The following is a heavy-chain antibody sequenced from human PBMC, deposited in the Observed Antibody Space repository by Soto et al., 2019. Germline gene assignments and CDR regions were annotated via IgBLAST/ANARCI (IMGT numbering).Heavy chain of an antibody. CDR3: ARDIGSFAYGEGY. CDR1: GGSINSYW. V-gene: IGHV4-4*07. CDR2: VYSSGTT. Sequence: ETLSLTCSVSGGSINSYWWSWIRQPAGKGLEWIGRVYSSGTTDYNPSLSSRATMSVEPSKNQFSLKRSSVPAADTAVYYCARDIGSFAYGEGYWGQGIQVTVYS. D-gene: IGHD3-10*01. J-gene: IGHJ4*02.